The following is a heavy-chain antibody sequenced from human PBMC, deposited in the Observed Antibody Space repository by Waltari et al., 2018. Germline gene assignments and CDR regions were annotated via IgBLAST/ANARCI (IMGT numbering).Heavy chain of an antibody. CDR1: GYCFTSYW. D-gene: IGHD3-22*01. J-gene: IGHJ4*03. V-gene: IGHV5-51*01. Sequence: EVQVVRSGAELKKRGGSLKIAWTGSGYCFTSYWIGGVREMHGKGLEWMGIINSDDSDTSYAPSLQGQVTISADNTISTVYLQLSSLKASDTAMYYCARHRGYDSSGYYPDYWGQGTMVTVSS. CDR2: INSDDSDT. CDR3: ARHRGYDSSGYYPDY.